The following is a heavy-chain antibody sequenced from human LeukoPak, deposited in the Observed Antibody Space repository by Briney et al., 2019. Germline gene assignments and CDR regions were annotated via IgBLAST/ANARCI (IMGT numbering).Heavy chain of an antibody. V-gene: IGHV4-31*03. D-gene: IGHD1-26*01. J-gene: IGHJ4*02. Sequence: SQTLSLTCTVSGGTVSSGLYYWTWIRPRSGKGLECIGFIHFTGTIYYNPSLASRVSISVDPSDVQFSLSLKSVTAADTAIYYCARGSDDIKVGYWGQGKLVTVSS. CDR1: GGTVSSGLYY. CDR3: ARGSDDIKVGY. CDR2: IHFTGTI.